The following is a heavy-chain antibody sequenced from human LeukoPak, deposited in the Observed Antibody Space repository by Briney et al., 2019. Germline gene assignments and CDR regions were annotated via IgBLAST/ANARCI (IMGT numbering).Heavy chain of an antibody. J-gene: IGHJ4*02. Sequence: GGSLRLSCTGSGFTFGDYAMSWVRQAPGKGLEWVGFIRSKAYGGTTEYAASVKGRFTISRDDSKSSAYLQMNSLKTEDTGMYYCTREGEWLPHYWGQGTLVTVSS. CDR2: IRSKAYGGTT. CDR1: GFTFGDYA. D-gene: IGHD5-12*01. CDR3: TREGEWLPHY. V-gene: IGHV3-49*04.